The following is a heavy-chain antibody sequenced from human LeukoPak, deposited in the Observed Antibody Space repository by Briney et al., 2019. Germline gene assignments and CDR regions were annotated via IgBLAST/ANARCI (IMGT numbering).Heavy chain of an antibody. D-gene: IGHD5-12*01. CDR2: IYYSGST. Sequence: PSETLSLTCTVSGGSISSYYWSWIRQPPGKGLEWIGYIYYSGSTNYNPSLKSRVTISVDTSKNQFSLKLSSVTAADTAVYYCARIIVATTRAFDIWGQGTMVTVSS. J-gene: IGHJ3*02. V-gene: IGHV4-59*01. CDR3: ARIIVATTRAFDI. CDR1: GGSISSYY.